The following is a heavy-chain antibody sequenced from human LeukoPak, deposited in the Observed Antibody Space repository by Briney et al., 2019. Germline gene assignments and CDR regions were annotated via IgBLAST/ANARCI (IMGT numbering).Heavy chain of an antibody. CDR3: ARSKLLWFGDLGYYFDY. D-gene: IGHD3-10*01. V-gene: IGHV1-2*02. CDR1: GYAFTGYY. Sequence: SVKVSCKASGYAFTGYYMHWVRQAPGQGLEWMGWINPNSGGTNYAQKFQGRVTMTRDTSISTAYMELSRLRSDDTAVYYCARSKLLWFGDLGYYFDYWGQGTLVTVSS. CDR2: INPNSGGT. J-gene: IGHJ4*02.